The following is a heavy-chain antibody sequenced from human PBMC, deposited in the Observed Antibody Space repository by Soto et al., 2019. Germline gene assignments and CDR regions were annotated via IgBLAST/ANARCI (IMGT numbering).Heavy chain of an antibody. Sequence: PGGSLRLSCAASGFTFSSYAMSWVRQAPGKGLEWVSAISGSGGSTYYADSVKGRFTISRDNSKNTLYLQMNSLRAEDTAVYYCAKDSVGCSSTSCYWEYYYYGMDVWGQGTTVTSP. CDR2: ISGSGGST. J-gene: IGHJ6*02. CDR3: AKDSVGCSSTSCYWEYYYYGMDV. CDR1: GFTFSSYA. V-gene: IGHV3-23*01. D-gene: IGHD2-2*01.